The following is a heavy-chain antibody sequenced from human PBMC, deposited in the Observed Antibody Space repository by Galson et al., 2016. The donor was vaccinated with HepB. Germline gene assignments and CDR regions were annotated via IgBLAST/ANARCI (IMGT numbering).Heavy chain of an antibody. J-gene: IGHJ4*01. V-gene: IGHV3-43*01. CDR3: AKDYTSGYFQTGFDY. Sequence: DSVKSRFTISRDNSRNSLYLQMNSLTTEDTALYYCAKDYTSGYFQTGFDYWGQGTLVTVSS. D-gene: IGHD5-12*01.